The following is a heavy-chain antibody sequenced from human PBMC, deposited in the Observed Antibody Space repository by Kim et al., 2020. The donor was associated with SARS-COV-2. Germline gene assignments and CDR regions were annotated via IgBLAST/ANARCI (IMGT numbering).Heavy chain of an antibody. Sequence: GGSLRLSCAASGFNFTNYWMHWVRQAPGKGLVWVSRISRDGTDTPYADSVKGRFTISRDIVKNTVYLQMNSLRVDDSGVYSCTRGAGAGTNLDSWGQGTL. V-gene: IGHV3-74*01. CDR2: ISRDGTDT. CDR3: TRGAGAGTNLDS. J-gene: IGHJ4*02. D-gene: IGHD1-7*01. CDR1: GFNFTNYW.